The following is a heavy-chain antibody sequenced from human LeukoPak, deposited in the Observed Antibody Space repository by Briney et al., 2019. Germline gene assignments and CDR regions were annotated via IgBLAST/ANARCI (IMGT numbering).Heavy chain of an antibody. Sequence: PGESLKISCKGSGYIFTTYWIGWVRQMPGKGLEWMGIIYPGDSDTRYSPSFQGQVTISADKSISTAYLQWSSLEASDTAMYYCAGHIYGGNSRSFAFDYWGQGTLVTVSS. CDR3: AGHIYGGNSRSFAFDY. CDR1: GYIFTTYW. V-gene: IGHV5-51*01. D-gene: IGHD4-23*01. CDR2: IYPGDSDT. J-gene: IGHJ4*02.